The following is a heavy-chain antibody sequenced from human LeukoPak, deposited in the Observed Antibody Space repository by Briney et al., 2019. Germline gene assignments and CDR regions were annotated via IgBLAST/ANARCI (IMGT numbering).Heavy chain of an antibody. J-gene: IGHJ4*02. CDR3: ARGIGATSGWYVIDY. CDR2: INAGNGNT. D-gene: IGHD6-19*01. V-gene: IGHV1-3*01. CDR1: EYTFTSYA. Sequence: GASVTVSCKASEYTFTSYAMHWVRQAPGQRLEWMGWINAGNGNTKYSQKFQGRVTITRDTSASTAYMELRSLRSEDTAVYYCARGIGATSGWYVIDYWGQGTLVTVSS.